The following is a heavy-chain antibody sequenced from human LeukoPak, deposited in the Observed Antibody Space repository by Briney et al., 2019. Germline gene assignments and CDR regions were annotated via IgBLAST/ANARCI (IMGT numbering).Heavy chain of an antibody. CDR1: GGSFSGYY. J-gene: IGHJ4*02. D-gene: IGHD1-26*01. CDR2: INHSGST. CDR3: ARGGVGARSLYFDY. Sequence: PSETLSLTCAVYGGSFSGYYWSWIRQPPGKGLEWIGEINHSGSTNYNPSLKSRVTISVDTSKNQFSLKLSSVTAADTAVYYCARGGVGARSLYFDYWGQGTLVTVSS. V-gene: IGHV4-34*01.